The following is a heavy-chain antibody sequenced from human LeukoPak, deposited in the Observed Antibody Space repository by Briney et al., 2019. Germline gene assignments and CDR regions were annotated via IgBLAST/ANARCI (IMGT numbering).Heavy chain of an antibody. J-gene: IGHJ4*02. CDR1: GGSFSGYY. Sequence: SETLSLTCAVCGGSFSGYYWSWIRQPPGKGLEWIGEINHSGSTNYNPSLKSRVTISVDTSKNQFSLKLSSVTAADTAVYYCAGRGDYYFDYWGQGTLVTVSS. CDR3: AGRGDYYFDY. D-gene: IGHD2-21*02. V-gene: IGHV4-34*01. CDR2: INHSGST.